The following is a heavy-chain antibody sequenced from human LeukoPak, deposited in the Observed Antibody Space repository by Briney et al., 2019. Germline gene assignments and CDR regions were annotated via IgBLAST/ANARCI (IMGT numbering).Heavy chain of an antibody. D-gene: IGHD3-3*01. CDR3: AKMPGDFWSAFDHYFDF. CDR1: GFSFSSYG. Sequence: GGSLRLSCAASGFSFSSYGMHWVRQAPGKGLEWVALTSYDGSNKYYGDSVKGRFTISRDNFKNTLYLQMNSLRAQDTAVYYCAKMPGDFWSAFDHYFDFWGQGTLVTVSS. V-gene: IGHV3-30*18. CDR2: TSYDGSNK. J-gene: IGHJ4*02.